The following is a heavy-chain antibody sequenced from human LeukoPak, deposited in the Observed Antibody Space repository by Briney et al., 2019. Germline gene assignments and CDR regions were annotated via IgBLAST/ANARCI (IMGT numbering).Heavy chain of an antibody. V-gene: IGHV3-7*01. J-gene: IGHJ4*02. Sequence: GGSLRLSCAASGFTFSNYWMSWVRQAPGKGLEWVANINQDGSEMYYVDSVEGRFTISRDNAKNSLSLQMNSLRAEDTAVYYCARDKIVGATHFDYWGQGTLVTVSS. CDR2: INQDGSEM. CDR3: ARDKIVGATHFDY. D-gene: IGHD1-26*01. CDR1: GFTFSNYW.